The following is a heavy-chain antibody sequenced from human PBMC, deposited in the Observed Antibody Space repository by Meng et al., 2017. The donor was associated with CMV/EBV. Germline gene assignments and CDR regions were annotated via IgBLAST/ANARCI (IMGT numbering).Heavy chain of an antibody. Sequence: GESLKISCAASGFTFSSYWMSWVRQAPGKGLEWVANIKQDGSEKYYVDSVKGRFPISRDNAKNSLYLQMNSLRAEDTAVYYCARKKGGFRPAANGVGYYYYGMDVWGQGTTVTVSS. D-gene: IGHD3-16*01. V-gene: IGHV3-7*01. J-gene: IGHJ6*02. CDR2: IKQDGSEK. CDR1: GFTFSSYW. CDR3: ARKKGGFRPAANGVGYYYYGMDV.